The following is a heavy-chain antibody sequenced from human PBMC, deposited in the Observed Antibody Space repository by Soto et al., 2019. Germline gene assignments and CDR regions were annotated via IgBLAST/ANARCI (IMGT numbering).Heavy chain of an antibody. J-gene: IGHJ6*02. CDR3: ARGRRVIHTSSYYNGLDV. CDR1: GFTFSTYW. CDR2: IKLDGSEK. D-gene: IGHD2-21*01. V-gene: IGHV3-7*05. Sequence: GGSLRLSCAASGFTFSTYWMSWVRQAPGKGLEWVANIKLDGSEKYYVDSVKGRFTISRDNAKNSLYIQMNSLRAEDTAMYYCARGRRVIHTSSYYNGLDVWGLGTTVTVSS.